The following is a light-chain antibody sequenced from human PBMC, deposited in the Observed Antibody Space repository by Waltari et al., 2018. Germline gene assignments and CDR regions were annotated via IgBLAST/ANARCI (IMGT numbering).Light chain of an antibody. CDR1: SNDVGGYNS. CDR3: SSQSSNDVVL. V-gene: IGLV2-14*01. Sequence: QSALTQPASVSGSPGQSVTIFCAGTSNDVGGYNSVSGYQEHPGQAPRVIIYDVSDRPAGVSGRFAGSKSGNTASLTISGLQAEDEADYYCSSQSSNDVVLFGGGTKLTVL. J-gene: IGLJ2*01. CDR2: DVS.